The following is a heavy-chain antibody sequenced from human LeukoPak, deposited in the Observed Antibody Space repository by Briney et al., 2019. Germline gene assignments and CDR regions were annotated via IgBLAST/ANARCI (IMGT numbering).Heavy chain of an antibody. J-gene: IGHJ4*02. V-gene: IGHV3-73*01. CDR1: GFTFSGSA. CDR2: IRSKAKSYAT. Sequence: GGSLKLSCAASGFTFSGSAMHWVRQASGKGLEWVGRIRSKAKSYATAYVESVKGRFTISRDDSKNTAYLQMNSLQTEDTAVYYCTKGTPLAYWGQGTLVTVSS. CDR3: TKGTPLAY.